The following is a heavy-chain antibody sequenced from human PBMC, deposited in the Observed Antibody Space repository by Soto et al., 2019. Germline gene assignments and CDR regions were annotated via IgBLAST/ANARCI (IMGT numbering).Heavy chain of an antibody. CDR3: ARGGVAGGADF. CDR2: MNADGSIT. J-gene: IGHJ4*02. D-gene: IGHD6-13*01. Sequence: PGGSLRLSCAASGFSFSTSWMFRVRQAPGKGLVWVSDMNADGSITSHADSVMGRFTMSRDNARNTLNLQMNSLRAEDTAVYYCARGGVAGGADFWGQGTLVPVSS. CDR1: GFSFSTSW. V-gene: IGHV3-74*01.